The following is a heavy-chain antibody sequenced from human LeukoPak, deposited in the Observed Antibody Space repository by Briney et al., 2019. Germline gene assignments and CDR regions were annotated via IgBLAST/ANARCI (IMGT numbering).Heavy chain of an antibody. Sequence: GGSLRLPCAASGFTFSSYAMSWVRQAPGKGLEWVSAISGSGGSTYYADSVKGRFTISRDNSKNTLYLQMNSLRAEDTAVYYCAKDHEITIFGVVIPYFDYWGQGTLVTVSS. CDR2: ISGSGGST. J-gene: IGHJ4*02. CDR3: AKDHEITIFGVVIPYFDY. V-gene: IGHV3-23*01. D-gene: IGHD3-3*01. CDR1: GFTFSSYA.